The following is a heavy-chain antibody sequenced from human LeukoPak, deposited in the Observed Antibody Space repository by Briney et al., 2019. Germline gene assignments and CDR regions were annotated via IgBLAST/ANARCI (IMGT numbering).Heavy chain of an antibody. V-gene: IGHV3-30*04. D-gene: IGHD3-10*01. CDR2: ISYDGSNK. J-gene: IGHJ4*02. CDR1: GITFSSYA. Sequence: GRSLRLSCAASGITFSSYAMHWVRQAPGKGLEWVAVISYDGSNKYYADSVKGRFTIPRDNSKNTLSLQMNSLRAEDTAVYYCAKRGPGSPESGKYYFDYWGQGTLVTVSS. CDR3: AKRGPGSPESGKYYFDY.